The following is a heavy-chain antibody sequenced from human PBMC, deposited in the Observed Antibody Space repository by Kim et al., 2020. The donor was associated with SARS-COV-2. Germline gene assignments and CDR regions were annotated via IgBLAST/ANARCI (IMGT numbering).Heavy chain of an antibody. J-gene: IGHJ6*02. CDR3: ARCIAAPAGLHYYYGMDV. CDR1: GYSFTSYW. Sequence: GESLKISCKGSGYSFTSYWIGWVRQMPGKGLEWMGIIYPGDSDTRYSPSFQGQVIISADKSISTAYLQWSSLKASDTAMYYCARCIAAPAGLHYYYGMDVWGQGTTVTVSS. V-gene: IGHV5-51*01. D-gene: IGHD6-25*01. CDR2: IYPGDSDT.